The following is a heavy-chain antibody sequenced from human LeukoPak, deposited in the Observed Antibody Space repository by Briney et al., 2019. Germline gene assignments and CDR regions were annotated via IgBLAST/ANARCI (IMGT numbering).Heavy chain of an antibody. J-gene: IGHJ4*02. CDR1: GFTFSSYA. D-gene: IGHD5-18*01. CDR3: ARIEKYSYGADY. Sequence: PGGSLRLSCAGSGFTFSSYAMHWVRQAPGKGLEWVSVIYSGGSTYYADSVKGRFTISRDNSKNTLYLQMNSLRAEDTAVYYCARIEKYSYGADYWGLGTLVTVSS. V-gene: IGHV3-66*01. CDR2: IYSGGST.